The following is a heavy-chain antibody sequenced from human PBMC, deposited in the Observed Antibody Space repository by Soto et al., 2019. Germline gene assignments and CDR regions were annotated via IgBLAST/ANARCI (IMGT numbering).Heavy chain of an antibody. CDR1: GFTFSDHY. Sequence: LRLSCAASGFTFSDHYMDWVRQAPGKGLEWVGRTRNKANSYTTEYAASVKGRFTISRDDSKNSLYLQMNSLKTEDTAVYYCARGLSITGTFVPSDYYYYGMDVWGQGTTVTVSS. CDR3: ARGLSITGTFVPSDYYYYGMDV. V-gene: IGHV3-72*01. J-gene: IGHJ6*02. CDR2: TRNKANSYTT. D-gene: IGHD1-7*01.